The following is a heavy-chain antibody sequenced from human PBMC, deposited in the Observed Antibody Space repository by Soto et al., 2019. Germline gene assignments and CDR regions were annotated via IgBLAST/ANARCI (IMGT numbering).Heavy chain of an antibody. CDR2: INHSGST. CDR3: ARDKITGLFDY. Sequence: QVQLQQWGAGLLKASETLSLTCAVYGGSFSGYYWTWIRQPPGTGLEWIGEINHSGSTNYNPSLKSRVTISVDTSKNQFSLKLTSVTAAGTAVYYGARDKITGLFDYWGQGTLVTVSS. V-gene: IGHV4-34*01. J-gene: IGHJ4*02. CDR1: GGSFSGYY. D-gene: IGHD2-8*02.